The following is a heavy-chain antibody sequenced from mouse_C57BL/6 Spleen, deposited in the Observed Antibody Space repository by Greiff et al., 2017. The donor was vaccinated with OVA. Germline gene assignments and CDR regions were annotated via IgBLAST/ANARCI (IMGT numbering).Heavy chain of an antibody. CDR2: IYPRDGST. V-gene: IGHV1-85*01. J-gene: IGHJ2*01. CDR1: GYTFTSYD. Sequence: VQGVESGPELVKPGASVKLSCKASGYTFTSYDINWVKQRPGQGLEWIGWIYPRDGSTKYNEKFKGKATLTVDTSSSTAYMELHSLTSEDSAVYFCASGDYGSNYGYFDYWGQGTTLTVSS. CDR3: ASGDYGSNYGYFDY. D-gene: IGHD1-1*01.